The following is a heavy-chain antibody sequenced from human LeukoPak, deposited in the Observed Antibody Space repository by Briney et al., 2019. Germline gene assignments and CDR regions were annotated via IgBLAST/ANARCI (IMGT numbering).Heavy chain of an antibody. Sequence: GGSLRLSCAASGFTFSSYAMHWVRQAPGKGLEWVAVISYDGSNKYYADSVKGRFTISRDNSKNTLYLQMNSLRAEDTAVYYCARGDFWSGYSTYYFDYWGQGTLVTVSS. CDR1: GFTFSSYA. J-gene: IGHJ4*02. D-gene: IGHD3-3*01. CDR3: ARGDFWSGYSTYYFDY. CDR2: ISYDGSNK. V-gene: IGHV3-30-3*01.